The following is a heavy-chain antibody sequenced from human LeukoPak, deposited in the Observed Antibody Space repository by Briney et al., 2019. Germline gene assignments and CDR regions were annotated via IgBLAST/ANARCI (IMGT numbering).Heavy chain of an antibody. D-gene: IGHD4-17*01. V-gene: IGHV1-46*01. CDR3: AKYGLSPYFDY. Sequence: ASVKVSCKASGYTFTGYYMHWVRQAPGQGLEWMGIINPSGGSTSNAQKFQGRVTMTRDMSTSTVYMELSSLTSEDMAIYYCAKYGLSPYFDYWGQGTLVTVSS. J-gene: IGHJ4*02. CDR1: GYTFTGYY. CDR2: INPSGGST.